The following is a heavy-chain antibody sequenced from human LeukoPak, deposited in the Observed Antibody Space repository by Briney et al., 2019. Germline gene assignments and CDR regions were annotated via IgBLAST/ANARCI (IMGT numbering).Heavy chain of an antibody. CDR2: ISSSSSYI. J-gene: IGHJ4*02. V-gene: IGHV3-21*01. Sequence: GGSLRLSCAASGFTFSSYSMNWVRQAPGKGLEWVSSISSSSSYIYYADSVKGRFTISRDNAKNSLYLQMNNLRAEDTAVYYCARVVVVPAARTPYFDYWGQGTLVTVSS. CDR1: GFTFSSYS. D-gene: IGHD2-2*01. CDR3: ARVVVVPAARTPYFDY.